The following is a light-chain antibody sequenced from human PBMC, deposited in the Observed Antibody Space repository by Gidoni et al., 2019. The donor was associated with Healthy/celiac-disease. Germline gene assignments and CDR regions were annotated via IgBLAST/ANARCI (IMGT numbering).Light chain of an antibody. J-gene: IGLJ2*01. CDR2: DVS. CDR3: SSYTSSSTVV. CDR1: SSDVGGYHY. V-gene: IGLV2-14*03. Sequence: QSALTQPASVSASPVQSITISCTGTSSDVGGYHYVSWYQQHPGKAPKLMIYDVSNRPSGFSNRFSGSKSGNTASLTISGLQAEDEADYYCSSYTSSSTVVFGGGTKLTVL.